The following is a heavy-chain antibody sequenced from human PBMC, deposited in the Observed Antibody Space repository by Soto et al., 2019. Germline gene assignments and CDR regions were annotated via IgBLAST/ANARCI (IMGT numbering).Heavy chain of an antibody. CDR3: APLSVSLSGPYGIHV. Sequence: KASETLSLTCSVSGYSVSSSDYYWAWIRQPPGKGLEWIGGMLYSGLTYYNPSLKSRVTLSVDTSKNQFSVRLNSVTASDTAVYYCAPLSVSLSGPYGIHVWGQGTTVTVSS. CDR1: GYSVSSSDYY. CDR2: MLYSGLT. J-gene: IGHJ6*02. D-gene: IGHD2-15*01. V-gene: IGHV4-39*01.